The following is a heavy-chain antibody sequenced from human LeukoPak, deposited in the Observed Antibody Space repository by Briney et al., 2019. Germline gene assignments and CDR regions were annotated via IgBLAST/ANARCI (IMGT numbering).Heavy chain of an antibody. D-gene: IGHD3-22*01. CDR2: ISSSGSTI. V-gene: IGHV3-48*03. CDR3: ARDYYDSSGYYYFDY. J-gene: IGHJ4*02. CDR1: GFTFSSYE. Sequence: TGGSLRLFCAASGFTFSSYEMNWVRQAPGKGLEWVSYISSSGSTIYYADSVKGRFTISRDNAKNSLYLQMNSLRAEDTAVYYCARDYYDSSGYYYFDYWGQGTLVTVSS.